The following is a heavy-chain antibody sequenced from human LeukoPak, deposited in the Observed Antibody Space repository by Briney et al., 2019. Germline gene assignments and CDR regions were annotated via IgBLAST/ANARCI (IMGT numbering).Heavy chain of an antibody. CDR1: GFTFSSFV. V-gene: IGHV3-30-3*01. CDR2: ISYDGSDR. CDR3: AREDIAVAGTYFDP. J-gene: IGHJ5*02. D-gene: IGHD6-19*01. Sequence: GRSLRLSCAASGFTFSSFVMHWVRQAPGKGLEWVAVISYDGSDRYYADSVKGRFTISRDNSKNTLYLQMNSLRAEDTAVYYCAREDIAVAGTYFDPWGQGTLVTVSS.